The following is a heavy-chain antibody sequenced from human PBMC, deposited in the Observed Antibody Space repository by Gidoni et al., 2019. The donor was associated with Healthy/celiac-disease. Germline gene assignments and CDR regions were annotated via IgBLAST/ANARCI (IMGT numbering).Heavy chain of an antibody. V-gene: IGHV1-3*01. Sequence: QVQLVQSGAEVKKPGASVKVSCKASGYTFTSYAMHWVRQAPGQRLEWMGWINAGNGNTKYSQKFQGRVTITRDTSASTAYMELSSLRSEDTAVYYCARDVLAGGSYGFDPWGQGTLVTVSS. CDR2: INAGNGNT. CDR1: GYTFTSYA. J-gene: IGHJ5*02. D-gene: IGHD1-26*01. CDR3: ARDVLAGGSYGFDP.